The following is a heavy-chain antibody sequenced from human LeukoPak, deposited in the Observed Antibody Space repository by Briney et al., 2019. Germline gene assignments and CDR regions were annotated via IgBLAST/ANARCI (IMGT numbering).Heavy chain of an antibody. J-gene: IGHJ4*02. D-gene: IGHD5-12*01. Sequence: SETLSLTCAVYGGSFSGYYWSWIRQPPGKGLEWIGEIDHSGSTNYNPSLKSRVTISVDTSKNQFSLRVTSVTAADTAVYYCARGGGYSGYDWILDFWGQGTLATVSS. CDR1: GGSFSGYY. CDR2: IDHSGST. V-gene: IGHV4-34*01. CDR3: ARGGGYSGYDWILDF.